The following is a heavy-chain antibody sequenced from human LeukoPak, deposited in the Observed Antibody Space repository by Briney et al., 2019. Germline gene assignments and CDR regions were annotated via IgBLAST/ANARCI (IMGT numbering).Heavy chain of an antibody. CDR2: INHSGST. D-gene: IGHD3-10*01. CDR1: GGSFSGYY. J-gene: IGHJ6*02. CDR3: ARDMVRGRLYYYGMDF. V-gene: IGHV4-34*01. Sequence: SETLSLTCAVDGGSFSGYYWSWIRQPPGKGLEWIGEINHSGSTNYNPPLKSRVTISVDTSKNQFSLKLSSVTAADTAVYYCARDMVRGRLYYYGMDFWGQRTTVTVSS.